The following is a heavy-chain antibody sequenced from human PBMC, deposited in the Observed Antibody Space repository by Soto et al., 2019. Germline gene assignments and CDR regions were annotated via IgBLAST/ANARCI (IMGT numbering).Heavy chain of an antibody. Sequence: QVHLVQSGAEVKKPGASVKVSCKGSGYIFTTYGITWVRQAPGQGLEWMGWISAHNVNTNYGQKLQGRVTVTRDTSTSTAYMELRNLRSDGTAVYYCARGRYGDYWGQGALVTVSS. D-gene: IGHD1-1*01. J-gene: IGHJ4*02. CDR1: GYIFTTYG. V-gene: IGHV1-18*01. CDR3: ARGRYGDY. CDR2: ISAHNVNT.